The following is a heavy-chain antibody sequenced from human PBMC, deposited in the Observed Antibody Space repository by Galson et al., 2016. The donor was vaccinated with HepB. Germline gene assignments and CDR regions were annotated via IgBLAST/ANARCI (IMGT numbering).Heavy chain of an antibody. D-gene: IGHD1-26*01. CDR1: GGSLSSNNW. Sequence: LSLTCSVSGGSLSSNNWWNWVRQSPEKGLEWIGGIFHTGTTNDNPSFKSRVIMSVDKPTNDFSLKLTSVTAADTAVYYCARGGAFIGQTRTGFDIWGQGTMVTVSS. V-gene: IGHV4-4*02. J-gene: IGHJ3*02. CDR2: IFHTGTT. CDR3: ARGGAFIGQTRTGFDI.